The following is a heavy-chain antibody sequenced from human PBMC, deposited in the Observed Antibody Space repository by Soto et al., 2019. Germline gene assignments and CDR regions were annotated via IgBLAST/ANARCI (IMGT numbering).Heavy chain of an antibody. Sequence: PGGSLRVSCAASGFTFSSYSMNWVRQAPGKGLEWVSYISSSSSTIYYADSVKGRFTISRDDALNSLYLQMNSLRAEDTAMYYCARDEGVPINYRFDYWGQGTLVPVSS. J-gene: IGHJ4*02. CDR3: ARDEGVPINYRFDY. V-gene: IGHV3-48*04. CDR2: ISSSSSTI. CDR1: GFTFSSYS. D-gene: IGHD4-4*01.